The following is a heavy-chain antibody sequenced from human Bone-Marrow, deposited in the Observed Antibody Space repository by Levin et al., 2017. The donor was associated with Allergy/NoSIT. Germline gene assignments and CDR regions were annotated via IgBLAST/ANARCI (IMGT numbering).Heavy chain of an antibody. CDR1: GFSLTTIGVG. D-gene: IGHD1-26*01. J-gene: IGHJ3*02. V-gene: IGHV2-5*02. CDR2: IYWDDDK. Sequence: SGPTLVKPTQTLTLTCTFSGFSLTTIGVGVGWIRQPPGQALEWIALIYWDDDKRYSPSLKSRLRIIKDTSKNQVVLTLTYVDPMDTATYFCARHPGQWVGESLLAFDIWGQGTNVTVSS. CDR3: ARHPGQWVGESLLAFDI.